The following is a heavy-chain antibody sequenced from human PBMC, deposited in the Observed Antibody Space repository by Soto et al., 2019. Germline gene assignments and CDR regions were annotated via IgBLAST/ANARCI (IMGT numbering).Heavy chain of an antibody. CDR3: ARSGYYYDSSGRVLSYDI. CDR1: GFTVSRNY. D-gene: IGHD3-22*01. J-gene: IGHJ3*02. CDR2: IYSGGST. Sequence: GGSLRLSCAASGFTVSRNYMSGVRQAPGKGLEWVSVIYSGGSTYYADSVKGRFTISRDNSKNTLYLQMNSLRAEDTAVYYCARSGYYYDSSGRVLSYDIWGQGTMVTVSS. V-gene: IGHV3-66*01.